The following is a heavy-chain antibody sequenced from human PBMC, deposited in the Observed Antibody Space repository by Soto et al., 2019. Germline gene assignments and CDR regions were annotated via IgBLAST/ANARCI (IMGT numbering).Heavy chain of an antibody. V-gene: IGHV3-30-3*01. CDR3: ARDRDRSKWGSYRPNDGETDY. CDR1: GFTFSSYA. D-gene: IGHD3-16*02. J-gene: IGHJ4*02. Sequence: PGGSLRLSCAASGFTFSSYAMHWVRQAPGKGLEWVAVISYDGSNKYYADSVKGRFTISRDNSKNTLYLQMNSLRAEDTAVYYCARDRDRSKWGSYRPNDGETDYWGQGTLVTVSS. CDR2: ISYDGSNK.